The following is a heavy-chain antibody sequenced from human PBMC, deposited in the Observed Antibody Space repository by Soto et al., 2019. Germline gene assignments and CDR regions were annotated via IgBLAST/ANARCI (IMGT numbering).Heavy chain of an antibody. V-gene: IGHV1-3*01. D-gene: IGHD3-10*01. Sequence: QVQLVQSGPEVKKPGASVKVSCKASGYSLSRYAIHWVRQGPGQRLEWMGWITAGNDNRAYSQKFQGRLTITGDRSASTVYMELSSLRSEDTAVFYCARGVVGSWPEGFFDYGGQGTLVTVSS. CDR2: ITAGNDNR. CDR1: GYSLSRYA. CDR3: ARGVVGSWPEGFFDY. J-gene: IGHJ4*02.